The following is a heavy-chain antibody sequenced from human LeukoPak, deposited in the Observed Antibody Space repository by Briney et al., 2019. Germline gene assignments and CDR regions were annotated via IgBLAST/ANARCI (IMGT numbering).Heavy chain of an antibody. Sequence: KPSETLSLTCTVSLDSTTSNFWSWVRQPPGEGLEWIGEVHLSGRTHYNPSLESRVTMSVDMSENHISLRLTSVTAADTAVYYCAREGGPYRPLDYSGQGTLVTVSS. J-gene: IGHJ4*02. CDR1: LDSTTSNF. CDR3: AREGGPYRPLDY. V-gene: IGHV4-4*02. CDR2: VHLSGRT.